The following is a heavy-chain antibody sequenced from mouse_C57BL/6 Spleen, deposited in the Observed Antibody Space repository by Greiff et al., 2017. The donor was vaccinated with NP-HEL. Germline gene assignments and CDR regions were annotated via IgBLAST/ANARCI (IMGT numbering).Heavy chain of an antibody. CDR3: ARGSSGYVRYFDY. CDR1: GFNIKDYY. CDR2: IDPEDGAT. J-gene: IGHJ2*01. D-gene: IGHD3-2*02. V-gene: IGHV14-2*01. Sequence: VQLQQSGAELVKPGASVKLSCTASGFNIKDYYMHWVKQRTEQGLEWIGRIDPEDGATKYAPKFQGKATITADTSSNTAYLQLSSLTSEDTAVNYCARGSSGYVRYFDYWGQGTTLTVSS.